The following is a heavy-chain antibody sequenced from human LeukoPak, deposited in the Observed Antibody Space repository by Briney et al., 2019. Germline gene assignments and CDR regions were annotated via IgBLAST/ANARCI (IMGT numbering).Heavy chain of an antibody. D-gene: IGHD6-19*01. V-gene: IGHV3-30*04. CDR1: GFTFSSYA. CDR3: AGVSSGWPDHRYYFDY. Sequence: PGGSLRLSCAASGFTFSSYAMHWVRQAPGKGLEWVAVISYDGSNKYYADSVKGRFTISRDNSKNTLYLQMNSLRAEDTAVYYCAGVSSGWPDHRYYFDYWGQGTLVTVSS. J-gene: IGHJ4*02. CDR2: ISYDGSNK.